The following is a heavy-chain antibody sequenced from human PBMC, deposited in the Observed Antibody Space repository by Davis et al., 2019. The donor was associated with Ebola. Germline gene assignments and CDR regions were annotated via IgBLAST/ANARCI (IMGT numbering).Heavy chain of an antibody. CDR2: VNPSGGST. CDR3: ARIGGHCTGADCHTHSQDAFDI. D-gene: IGHD2-8*02. Sequence: ASVKVSCKASGYAFTAHYLHWVRQAPGQGLEWMGVVNPSGGSTTYEQNFQGRVTMTGDTSTSTVYMELSSLRSEDTALYYCARIGGHCTGADCHTHSQDAFDIWGQGTMVTVSS. CDR1: GYAFTAHY. V-gene: IGHV1-46*01. J-gene: IGHJ3*02.